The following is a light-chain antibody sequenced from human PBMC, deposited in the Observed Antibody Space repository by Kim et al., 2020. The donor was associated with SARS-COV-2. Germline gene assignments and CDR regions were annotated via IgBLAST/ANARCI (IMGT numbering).Light chain of an antibody. CDR2: KAS. CDR3: QHYNSYSWT. CDR1: QSSSSW. V-gene: IGKV1-5*03. Sequence: ASVGDRVTITCRASQSSSSWLAWYQQKPGKPPNLLIYKASSLESGVPSRFSGSGSGTEFTLTIRSLQPDDFATYYCQHYNSYSWTFGQGTKVDIK. J-gene: IGKJ1*01.